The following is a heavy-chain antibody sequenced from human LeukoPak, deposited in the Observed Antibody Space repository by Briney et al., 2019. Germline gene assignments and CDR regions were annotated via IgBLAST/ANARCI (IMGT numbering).Heavy chain of an antibody. Sequence: PSETLSLTCAVSGGSFSGYYWNWVRQPPGKGLEWVGEIDHSGSTNYNPSLKSRVTILVDTSKNQFSLKLSSVTAADTAVYYCARGRTWNYNCFDPWGQGTLVTVSS. CDR3: ARGRTWNYNCFDP. CDR2: IDHSGST. CDR1: GGSFSGYY. D-gene: IGHD1-7*01. J-gene: IGHJ5*02. V-gene: IGHV4-34*01.